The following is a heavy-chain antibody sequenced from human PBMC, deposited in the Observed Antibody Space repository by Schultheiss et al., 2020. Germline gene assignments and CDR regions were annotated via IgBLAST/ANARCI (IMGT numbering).Heavy chain of an antibody. V-gene: IGHV3-11*01. CDR1: GIAFSTSY. CDR2: ISSSGSTI. CDR3: ARDPRVTTKVASSYFGMDV. J-gene: IGHJ6*02. D-gene: IGHD2-2*01. Sequence: GGSLRLSCAASGIAFSTSYMHWFRQVPGKGLEWVSYISSSGSTIYYADSVKGRFTISRDNAKNSLYLQMNSLRAEDTAVYYCARDPRVTTKVASSYFGMDVWGQGTTVNGYS.